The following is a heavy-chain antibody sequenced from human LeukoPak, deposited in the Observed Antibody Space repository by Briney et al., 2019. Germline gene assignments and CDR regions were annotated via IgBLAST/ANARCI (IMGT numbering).Heavy chain of an antibody. J-gene: IGHJ6*02. Sequence: ASVKVSCKASGYTFTGYYMHWVRQAPGQGLEWMGWINPNSGNTGYAQKFQGRVTMTRNTSISTAYMELSSLRSEDTAVYYCARARRFLEPIGGMDVWGQGTTVTVSS. CDR3: ARARRFLEPIGGMDV. D-gene: IGHD3-3*01. V-gene: IGHV1-8*02. CDR1: GYTFTGYY. CDR2: INPNSGNT.